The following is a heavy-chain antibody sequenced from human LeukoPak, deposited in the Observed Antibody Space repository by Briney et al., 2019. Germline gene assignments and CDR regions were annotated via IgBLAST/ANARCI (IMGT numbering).Heavy chain of an antibody. CDR3: ARVPITGTTWYFDY. CDR1: GGSISSYY. J-gene: IGHJ4*02. Sequence: SETLSLTCTVSGGSISSYYWSWIRQPPGKGLEWMGYIYYSGSTNYNPSLKSRVTISVDTSKNQFSLKLSSVTAADTAVYYCARVPITGTTWYFDYWGQGTLVTVSS. CDR2: IYYSGST. V-gene: IGHV4-59*01. D-gene: IGHD1-20*01.